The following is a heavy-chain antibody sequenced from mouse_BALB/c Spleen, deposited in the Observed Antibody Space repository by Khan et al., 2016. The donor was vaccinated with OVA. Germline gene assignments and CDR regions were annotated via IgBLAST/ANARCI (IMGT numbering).Heavy chain of an antibody. Sequence: QVQLKQSGAELAKPGASVKLSCKASGYTFINYWILWVKQRPGQGLEWFGHINPSTGYTEYNQNFKDKATLTADKSSSTAYMQLSSLTSEDSAVYYCARRGLRWDFDYWGQGTTLTVSS. J-gene: IGHJ2*01. CDR1: GYTFINYW. CDR2: INPSTGYT. V-gene: IGHV1-7*01. D-gene: IGHD1-1*01. CDR3: ARRGLRWDFDY.